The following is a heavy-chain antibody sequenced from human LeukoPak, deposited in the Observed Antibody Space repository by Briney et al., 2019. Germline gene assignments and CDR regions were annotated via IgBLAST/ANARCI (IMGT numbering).Heavy chain of an antibody. V-gene: IGHV4-39*01. CDR3: ARRKAAGDFDY. CDR1: GGSISSSSYY. Sequence: SETLSLTCTVSGGSISSSSYYWGWIRQPPGKGLEWIGSIYYSGSTYYNPSLKSRVTISVDTSKNQFSLKLSSVTAADTAVYYCARRKAAGDFDYWGQGTLVTVPS. CDR2: IYYSGST. J-gene: IGHJ4*02. D-gene: IGHD6-13*01.